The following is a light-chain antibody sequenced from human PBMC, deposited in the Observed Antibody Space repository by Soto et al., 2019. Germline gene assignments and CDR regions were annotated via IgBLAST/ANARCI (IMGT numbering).Light chain of an antibody. CDR1: QSVLYSSNNKNY. CDR2: WAS. CDR3: QQYYSTPIT. Sequence: DIVMTQSPDSLAVSLGERATINCESSQSVLYSSNNKNYLAWYQQKPGQPPKLLIYWASTRESGVPDRFSGSGSGTDFTLTISSLQAEDVAVYYCQQYYSTPITFGQGTRREIK. V-gene: IGKV4-1*01. J-gene: IGKJ5*01.